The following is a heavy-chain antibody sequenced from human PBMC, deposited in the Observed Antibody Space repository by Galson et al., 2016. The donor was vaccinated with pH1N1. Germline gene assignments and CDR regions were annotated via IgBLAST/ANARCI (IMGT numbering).Heavy chain of an antibody. CDR2: LSSSGSTI. V-gene: IGHV3-11*01. D-gene: IGHD2-15*01. CDR1: GFTFSDYY. Sequence: SLRLSCAASGFTFSDYYMSWIRRAPGKGLEWVSYLSSSGSTIYYADSVKGRFTISRDNAKNSLYLQMSRLTAEDTATYYCAKGPRGVVVVAATHWGQGTLVTVSS. J-gene: IGHJ4*02. CDR3: AKGPRGVVVVAATH.